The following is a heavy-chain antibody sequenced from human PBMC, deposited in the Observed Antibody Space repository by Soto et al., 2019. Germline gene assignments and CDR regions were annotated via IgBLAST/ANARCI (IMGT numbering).Heavy chain of an antibody. Sequence: QRQLVQSGAEVKKPGASVKVSGKASGYIFIHYYIHWVRQVPGQGLEWMAIINPNGGSTNYAQKFQGRVTVTSETSTSTVSMELNSLGSDDTAVYFCARSLLQGDFWGQGTLVTVSS. CDR3: ARSLLQGDF. CDR1: GYIFIHYY. CDR2: INPNGGST. V-gene: IGHV1-46*01. J-gene: IGHJ4*02. D-gene: IGHD2-21*01.